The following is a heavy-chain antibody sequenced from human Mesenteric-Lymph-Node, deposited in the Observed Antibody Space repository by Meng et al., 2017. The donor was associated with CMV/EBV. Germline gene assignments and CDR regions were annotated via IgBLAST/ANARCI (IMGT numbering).Heavy chain of an antibody. CDR1: GDSFTRHW. CDR2: IYPGDSDT. J-gene: IGHJ6*02. Sequence: KVSCKGSGDSFTRHWVGWVRQMPGKGLEWMGIIYPGDSDTRYSPSFQGQVTISADKSINTAYLQWSSLKASDTAMYYCARGPGTDYGMDVWGQGTTVTVSS. V-gene: IGHV5-51*01. CDR3: ARGPGTDYGMDV. D-gene: IGHD1-7*01.